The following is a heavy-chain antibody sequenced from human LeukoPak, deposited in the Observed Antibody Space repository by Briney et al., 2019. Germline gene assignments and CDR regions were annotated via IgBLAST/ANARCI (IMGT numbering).Heavy chain of an antibody. J-gene: IGHJ4*02. CDR2: ISAYNGNT. D-gene: IGHD2-15*01. CDR1: GYTFSNFS. V-gene: IGHV1-18*01. Sequence: GASVKVSCKASGYTFSNFSISWVRQAPGQGLEWMGWISAYNGNTNYAQKLQGRVTMTTDTSTSTAYMELRSLRSDDTAVYYCARDPNIVVVVAGTEFDYWGQGTLVTVSS. CDR3: ARDPNIVVVVAGTEFDY.